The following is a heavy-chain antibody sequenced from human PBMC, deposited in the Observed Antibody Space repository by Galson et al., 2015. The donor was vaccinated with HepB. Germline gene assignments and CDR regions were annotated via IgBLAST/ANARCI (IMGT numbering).Heavy chain of an antibody. J-gene: IGHJ4*02. Sequence: SLRLSCAASGFTFSSHWMHWVRQAPGKGLVWVSRINSAGSSTNYADSVKGRFTISRDNSRRTLYLQMDGLRAEDTAVYYCTKNSLGYSSSWFDYWGQGTLVTVSS. V-gene: IGHV3-74*01. CDR2: INSAGSST. CDR3: TKNSLGYSSSWFDY. D-gene: IGHD6-13*01. CDR1: GFTFSSHW.